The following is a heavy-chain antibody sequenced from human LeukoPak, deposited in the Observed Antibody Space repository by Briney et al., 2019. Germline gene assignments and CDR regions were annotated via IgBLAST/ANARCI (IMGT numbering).Heavy chain of an antibody. CDR2: IYYSGST. Sequence: SETLSLTCTVSGGSISSYYWSWIRQPPGKGLEWIGYIYYSGSTNYNPSLKSRVTMSVDTSKNQFSLKLSSVTAADTAVYYCARGTWGYYDSSGYYFDYWGQGTLVTVSS. CDR1: GGSISSYY. CDR3: ARGTWGYYDSSGYYFDY. V-gene: IGHV4-59*12. D-gene: IGHD3-22*01. J-gene: IGHJ4*02.